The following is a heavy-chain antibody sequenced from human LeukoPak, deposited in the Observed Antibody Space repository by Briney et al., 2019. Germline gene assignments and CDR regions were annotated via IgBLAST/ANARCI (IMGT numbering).Heavy chain of an antibody. D-gene: IGHD6-13*01. CDR1: GFTFSSYG. Sequence: GGSLRLSCAASGFTFSSYGMHWVRQAPGKGLEWVAFIRYDGSNKYYADSVKGRFTISRDNSKNTLYLQMNSLRAEDTAVYYCANGGPAAGSHPLFDYWGQGTLVTVSS. V-gene: IGHV3-30*02. CDR3: ANGGPAAGSHPLFDY. J-gene: IGHJ4*02. CDR2: IRYDGSNK.